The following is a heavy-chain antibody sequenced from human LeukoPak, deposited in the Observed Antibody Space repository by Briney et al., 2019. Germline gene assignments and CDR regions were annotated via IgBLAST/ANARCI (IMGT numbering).Heavy chain of an antibody. J-gene: IGHJ4*02. CDR1: GFTVSSNY. Sequence: GGSLRLSCAASGFTVSSNYMSWVRQAPGKGLEWVSVIYSGGSTYYADSVKGRFTISRDNSKNTLYLQMNSLRAEDTAVYYCARIGQWLVPGTPFDYWGQGTLVTVSS. CDR3: ARIGQWLVPGTPFDY. CDR2: IYSGGST. D-gene: IGHD6-19*01. V-gene: IGHV3-66*01.